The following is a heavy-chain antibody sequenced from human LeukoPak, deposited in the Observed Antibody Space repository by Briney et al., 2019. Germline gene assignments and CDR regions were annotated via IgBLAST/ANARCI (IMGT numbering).Heavy chain of an antibody. Sequence: SETLSLTCTVSGGSISSSSYYWGWIRQPPGKGLEWIGSIYYSGSTYYNPSLKSRVTISVDTSKNQFSLKLSSVTAADTAVYYCARGRVGYWYFDLWGRGALVTISS. CDR2: IYYSGST. V-gene: IGHV4-39*07. CDR3: ARGRVGYWYFDL. CDR1: GGSISSSSYY. J-gene: IGHJ2*01. D-gene: IGHD3-10*01.